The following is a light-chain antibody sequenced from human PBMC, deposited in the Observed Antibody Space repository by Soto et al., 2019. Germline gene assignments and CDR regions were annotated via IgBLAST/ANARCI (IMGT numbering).Light chain of an antibody. Sequence: DIQMTQSPSSLSASVGDRVTITCRASESISRHLNWHQQKPGKAPKLLIYAASSLQNGVPSRFSGGGSGTDFSLTISNLQPEDFATYYCQQSYSTLSITFGQGTRLEIK. CDR1: ESISRH. V-gene: IGKV1-39*01. CDR3: QQSYSTLSIT. J-gene: IGKJ5*01. CDR2: AAS.